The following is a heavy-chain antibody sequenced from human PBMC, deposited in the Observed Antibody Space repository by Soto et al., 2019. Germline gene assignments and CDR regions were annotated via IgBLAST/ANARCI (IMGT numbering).Heavy chain of an antibody. J-gene: IGHJ6*02. CDR2: IFPDDSDT. D-gene: IGHD3-3*01. CDR3: ARRYDFWSGHSYYYGMDV. CDR1: GYRFNTYW. Sequence: PGESLKISCEGSGYRFNTYWIAWVRQVPGKGLEWMGVIFPDDSDTKYSPSFQGQVSISVDKSINTAYLQWISLKASDAAIYFCARRYDFWSGHSYYYGMDVWGQGTTVTVSS. V-gene: IGHV5-51*01.